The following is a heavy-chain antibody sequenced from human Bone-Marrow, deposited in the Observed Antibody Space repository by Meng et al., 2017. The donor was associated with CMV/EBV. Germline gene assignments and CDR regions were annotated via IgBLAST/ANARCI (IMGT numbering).Heavy chain of an antibody. V-gene: IGHV3-48*04. CDR3: ARDLEAYDFWSGYNYYYYGMDV. Sequence: GESLKISCAASGFTFSSYSMNWVRQAPGKGLEWVSYISSSSSTIYYADSVKGRFTISRDNAKNSLYLQMNSLRAEDTAVYYCARDLEAYDFWSGYNYYYYGMDVWGQGTMVTVSS. CDR2: ISSSSSTI. J-gene: IGHJ6*02. D-gene: IGHD3-3*01. CDR1: GFTFSSYS.